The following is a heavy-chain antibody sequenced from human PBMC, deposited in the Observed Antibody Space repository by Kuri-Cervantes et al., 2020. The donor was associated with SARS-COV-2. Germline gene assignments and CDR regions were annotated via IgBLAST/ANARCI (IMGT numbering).Heavy chain of an antibody. V-gene: IGHV1-2*04. Sequence: ASVKVSCKASGYTFTGYYMHWVRQAPGQGLEWMGWINPNSGGTNYAQKFQGWVTMTRDTSISTAYMELSRLRSGDTAVYYRARDLDSSGYGYYYYGMDVWGQGTTVTVSS. J-gene: IGHJ6*02. CDR1: GYTFTGYY. CDR2: INPNSGGT. D-gene: IGHD3-22*01. CDR3: ARDLDSSGYGYYYYGMDV.